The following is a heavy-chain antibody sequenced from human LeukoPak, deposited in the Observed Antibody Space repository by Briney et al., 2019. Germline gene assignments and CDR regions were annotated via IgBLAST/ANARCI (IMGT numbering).Heavy chain of an antibody. CDR2: FDPEDGET. J-gene: IGHJ4*02. CDR3: ATDSGGYFSLLFDY. CDR1: GYTLTELS. V-gene: IGHV1-24*01. Sequence: GASVKVSCKVSGYTLTELSMHWVRQAPGKGLEWMGGFDPEDGETIYAQKFQGRVTMTEDTSTDTAYMELSSLRSEDTAVYYCATDSGGYFSLLFDYWGQGTLVTVSS. D-gene: IGHD3-22*01.